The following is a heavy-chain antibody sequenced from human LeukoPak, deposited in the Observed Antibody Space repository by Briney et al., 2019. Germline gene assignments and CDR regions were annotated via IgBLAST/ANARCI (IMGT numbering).Heavy chain of an antibody. CDR2: LYPSGSS. CDR3: ARDLSGSLYFDY. J-gene: IGHJ4*02. Sequence: SGTLSLTCTVSGASISPYYWNWIRQPAGKGLEWIGRLYPSGSSDYNPSLKSRVTMSVDTSRNQFSLRVTSVTAADTAIYYCARDLSGSLYFDYRGQGILVTVSA. V-gene: IGHV4-4*07. CDR1: GASISPYY. D-gene: IGHD3-10*01.